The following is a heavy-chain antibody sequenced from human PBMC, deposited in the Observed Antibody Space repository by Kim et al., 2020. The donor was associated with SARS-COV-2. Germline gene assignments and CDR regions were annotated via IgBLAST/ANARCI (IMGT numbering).Heavy chain of an antibody. CDR2: IIPILGIA. J-gene: IGHJ4*02. Sequence: SVKVSCKASGGTFSSYAISWVRQAPGQGLEWMGRIIPILGIANYAQKFQGRVTITADKSTSTAYMELSSLRSEDTAVYYCASDKTTYYYDSSGSLDYWGQGTLVTVSS. CDR3: ASDKTTYYYDSSGSLDY. CDR1: GGTFSSYA. V-gene: IGHV1-69*04. D-gene: IGHD3-22*01.